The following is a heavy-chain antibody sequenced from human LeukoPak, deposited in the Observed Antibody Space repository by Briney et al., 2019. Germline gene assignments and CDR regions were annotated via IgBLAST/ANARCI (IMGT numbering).Heavy chain of an antibody. CDR3: ASLMNSGSYHVDY. V-gene: IGHV4-30-4*01. CDR1: GGSISSGDYY. J-gene: IGHJ4*02. Sequence: SETLSLTCTVSGGSISSGDYYWSWIRQPPGKGLEWIGYIYYSGSTYYNPSLKSRVTISVDTSKNRFSLKLSSVTAADTAVYYCASLMNSGSYHVDYWGQGTLVTVSS. D-gene: IGHD1-26*01. CDR2: IYYSGST.